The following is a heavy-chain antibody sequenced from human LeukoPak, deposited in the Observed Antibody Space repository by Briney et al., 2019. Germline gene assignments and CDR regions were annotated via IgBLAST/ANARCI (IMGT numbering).Heavy chain of an antibody. V-gene: IGHV3-48*04. Sequence: GGSLRLSCAASGFTFSSYAMSWVRQAPGKGLEWVSYISSSGSTIYYADSVKGRFTISRDNAKNSLYLQMNSLRAEDTAVYYCARVGGGSTDYYYYYMDVWGKGTTVTVSS. D-gene: IGHD3-16*01. J-gene: IGHJ6*03. CDR1: GFTFSSYA. CDR2: ISSSGSTI. CDR3: ARVGGGSTDYYYYYMDV.